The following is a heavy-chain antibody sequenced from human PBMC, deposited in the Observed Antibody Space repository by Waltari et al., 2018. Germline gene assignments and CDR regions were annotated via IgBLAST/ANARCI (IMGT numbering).Heavy chain of an antibody. J-gene: IGHJ6*02. CDR3: ARGNVGRYFGDSKGSYYGMDV. D-gene: IGHD3-10*01. CDR1: GGSFSGYY. Sequence: QVQLQQWGAGLLQPSETLSLTCAVHGGSFSGYYWSWVRQPPGKVREWIGEIDHRGSSNYNPSLKSRVTVSVDASKKQFSLKLSSVTAADTAVYYCARGNVGRYFGDSKGSYYGMDVWGQGTTVTVSS. V-gene: IGHV4-34*01. CDR2: IDHRGSS.